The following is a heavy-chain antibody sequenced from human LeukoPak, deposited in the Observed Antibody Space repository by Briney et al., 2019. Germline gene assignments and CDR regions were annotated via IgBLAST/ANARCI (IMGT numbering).Heavy chain of an antibody. CDR1: GYTFTGYY. D-gene: IGHD3-22*01. CDR3: ARDNDRGYYYDSSGLDDAFDI. Sequence: GASVKVSCKASGYTFTGYYMHWVRQAPGQGLEWMGWINPNSGGTNYAQKFQGRVTMTRDTSISTAYMELSRLRSDDTAVYYCARDNDRGYYYDSSGLDDAFDIWGQGTMVTVSS. CDR2: INPNSGGT. J-gene: IGHJ3*02. V-gene: IGHV1-2*02.